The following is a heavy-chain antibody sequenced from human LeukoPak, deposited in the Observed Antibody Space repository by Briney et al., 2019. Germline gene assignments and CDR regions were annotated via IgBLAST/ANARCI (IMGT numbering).Heavy chain of an antibody. Sequence: GGSLRLSCAASGFTFSRFNMNWVRQARGKGLEWISYISSSSSTIYYTDSVKGRFTISRDNAQNSLYLQMNSLRDEDTAVYYCARGHSSSWPTVDYWGQGTLVTVSS. J-gene: IGHJ4*02. CDR1: GFTFSRFN. CDR3: ARGHSSSWPTVDY. V-gene: IGHV3-48*02. CDR2: ISSSSSTI. D-gene: IGHD6-13*01.